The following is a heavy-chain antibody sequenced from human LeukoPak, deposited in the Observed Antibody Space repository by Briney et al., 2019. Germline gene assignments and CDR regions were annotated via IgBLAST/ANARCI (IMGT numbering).Heavy chain of an antibody. J-gene: IGHJ4*02. CDR3: ALGASYYDILTGYYLPNYFDY. V-gene: IGHV4-59*01. CDR1: GGSISSYY. D-gene: IGHD3-9*01. Sequence: PSETLSLTCTVSGGSISSYYWSWIRQPPGKGLEWIRYIYYSGSTNYNPSLKSRVTISVDTSKNQFSLKLSSVTAADTAVYYCALGASYYDILTGYYLPNYFDYWGQGTLVTVSS. CDR2: IYYSGST.